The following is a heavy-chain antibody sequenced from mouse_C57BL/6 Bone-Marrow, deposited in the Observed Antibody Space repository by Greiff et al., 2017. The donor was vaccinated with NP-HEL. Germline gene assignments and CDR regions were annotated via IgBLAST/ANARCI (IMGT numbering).Heavy chain of an antibody. J-gene: IGHJ4*01. Sequence: QVQLQQSGAELVRPGTSVKVSCKASGYAFTNYLIEWVKQRPGQGLEWIGVINPGSGGTNYNEKFKGKATLTADKSSSTAYMQLSSLTSEDSAVYFCARPNYYGGYYAMDYWGQGTSVTVSS. CDR3: ARPNYYGGYYAMDY. D-gene: IGHD1-1*01. CDR2: INPGSGGT. CDR1: GYAFTNYL. V-gene: IGHV1-54*01.